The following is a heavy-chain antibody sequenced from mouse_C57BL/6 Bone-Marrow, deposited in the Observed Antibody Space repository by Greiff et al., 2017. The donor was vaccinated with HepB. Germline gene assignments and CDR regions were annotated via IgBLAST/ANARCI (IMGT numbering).Heavy chain of an antibody. CDR2: IRNKANDYTT. D-gene: IGHD2-2*01. Sequence: EVKLMESGGGLVQSGRSLRLSCATSGFTFSDFYMEWVRQAPGKGLEWIAAIRNKANDYTTEYSASVKGRFIVSRDTSQSILYLQMNALRAEDTAIYYCARENGYPFAYWGQGTLVTVSA. CDR3: ARENGYPFAY. CDR1: GFTFSDFY. J-gene: IGHJ3*01. V-gene: IGHV7-1*01.